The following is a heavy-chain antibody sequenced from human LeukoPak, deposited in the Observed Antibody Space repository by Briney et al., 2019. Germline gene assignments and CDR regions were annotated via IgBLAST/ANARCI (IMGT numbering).Heavy chain of an antibody. CDR3: ARWGPAAIDYYYYYMDV. CDR2: INPSGGST. Sequence: ASVKVSCKASRYTFTSYYMHWVRQAPGQGLEWMGIINPSGGSTSYAQKFQGRVTMTRDTSTSTVYMELSSLRSEDTAVYYCARWGPAAIDYYYYYMDVWGKGTTVTVSS. V-gene: IGHV1-46*01. D-gene: IGHD2-2*01. CDR1: RYTFTSYY. J-gene: IGHJ6*03.